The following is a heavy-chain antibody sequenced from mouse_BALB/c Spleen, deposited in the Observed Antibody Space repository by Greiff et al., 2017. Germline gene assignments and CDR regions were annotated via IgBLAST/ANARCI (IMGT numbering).Heavy chain of an antibody. CDR2: ISSGGSYT. Sequence: EVNVVESGGDLVKPGGSLKLSCAASGFTFSSYGMSWVRQTPDKRLEWVATISSGGSYTYYPDSVKGRFTISRDNAKNTLYLQMSSLKSEDTAMYYCARDHYYGSSYPFAYWGQGTLVTVSA. J-gene: IGHJ3*01. CDR3: ARDHYYGSSYPFAY. V-gene: IGHV5-6*01. D-gene: IGHD1-1*01. CDR1: GFTFSSYG.